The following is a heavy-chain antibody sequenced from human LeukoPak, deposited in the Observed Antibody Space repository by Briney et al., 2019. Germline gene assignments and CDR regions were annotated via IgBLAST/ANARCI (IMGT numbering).Heavy chain of an antibody. CDR3: ARDRYYGSGSYYPFDY. CDR2: IIPLLGTP. D-gene: IGHD3-10*01. V-gene: IGHV1-69*01. Sequence: ASVKVSCKASGGTFTNYAISWVRQAPGQGLEWMGGIIPLLGTPNYAQKFQGRVTITADESTSTAYMELSSLRSEDTAVYYCARDRYYGSGSYYPFDYWGQGTLVTVSS. CDR1: GGTFTNYA. J-gene: IGHJ4*02.